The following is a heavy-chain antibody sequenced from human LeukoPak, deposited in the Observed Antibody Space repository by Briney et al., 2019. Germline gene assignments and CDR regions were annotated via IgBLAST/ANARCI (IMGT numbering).Heavy chain of an antibody. D-gene: IGHD6-19*01. Sequence: GGSLRLSCAASGFTFSSYAMSWVRQAPGKGLEWVSAISGSGGSTYYADSVKGRFTISRDNAKNSLYLQMNSLRAEDTAVYYCARDSSLYFDYWGQGTLVTVSS. V-gene: IGHV3-23*01. J-gene: IGHJ4*02. CDR3: ARDSSLYFDY. CDR1: GFTFSSYA. CDR2: ISGSGGST.